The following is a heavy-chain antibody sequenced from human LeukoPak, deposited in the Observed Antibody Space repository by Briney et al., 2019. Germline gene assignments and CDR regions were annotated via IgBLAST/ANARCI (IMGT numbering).Heavy chain of an antibody. V-gene: IGHV3-48*04. CDR3: ARPLGNYYDSSGLRGVFDY. D-gene: IGHD3-22*01. CDR1: GFTFSSYS. J-gene: IGHJ4*02. Sequence: PGGSLRLSCAASGFTFSSYSMNWVRQAPGKGLEWVSYISSSSSTIYYADSVKGRFTISRDNAKNSLYLQMNSLRAEDTAVYYCARPLGNYYDSSGLRGVFDYWGQGTLVTVSS. CDR2: ISSSSSTI.